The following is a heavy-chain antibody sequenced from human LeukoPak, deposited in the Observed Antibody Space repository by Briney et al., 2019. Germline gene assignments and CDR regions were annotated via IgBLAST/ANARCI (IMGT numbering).Heavy chain of an antibody. CDR1: GFIFRNYA. Sequence: GGSLRLSCGASGFIFRNYAMSWVRQAPGEGLEWVSGISDNGGGAYYADSVKGRFTISRDNSKNTLYLQMNSLRAEDTAVYHCAKDRWTVTIIGDFDYWGQGTLVTVSS. CDR2: ISDNGGGA. CDR3: AKDRWTVTIIGDFDY. V-gene: IGHV3-23*01. J-gene: IGHJ4*02. D-gene: IGHD4-17*01.